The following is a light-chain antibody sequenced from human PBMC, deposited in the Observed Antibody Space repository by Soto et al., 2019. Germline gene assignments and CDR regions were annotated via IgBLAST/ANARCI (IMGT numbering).Light chain of an antibody. CDR1: NSDVGGYDR. CDR3: ISYIPSTTTHWV. J-gene: IGLJ3*02. CDR2: EVY. Sequence: QSALTQPASVSGSPGQSITISCTGTNSDVGGYDRVSWYQHHPGEAPKLLIFEVYNRPSGISDRFSGSKSGDTASLTISGLQAEDEADYYCISYIPSTTTHWVFGGGTKVTVL. V-gene: IGLV2-14*01.